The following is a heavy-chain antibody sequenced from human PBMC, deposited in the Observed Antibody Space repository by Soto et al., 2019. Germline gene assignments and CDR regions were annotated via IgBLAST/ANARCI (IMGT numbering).Heavy chain of an antibody. CDR1: GGSFHGYY. CDR2: INHSRSI. D-gene: IGHD3-10*01. V-gene: IGHV4-34*01. CDR3: AKGPHTGYYDSGTFYSSVP. J-gene: IGHJ5*02. Sequence: SETLSLTCAVSGGSFHGYYWCWSRQPPGKRLEWLREINHSRSINFYPTFKSRVSIILDTSTNKLFLLLSSVSAADTAIYYCAKGPHTGYYDSGTFYSSVPWGKGTRVTVSS.